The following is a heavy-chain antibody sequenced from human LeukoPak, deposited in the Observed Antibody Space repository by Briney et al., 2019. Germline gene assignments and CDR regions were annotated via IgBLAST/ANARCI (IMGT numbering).Heavy chain of an antibody. D-gene: IGHD2-2*01. V-gene: IGHV3-23*01. CDR3: ARAPLIVVVPAATYFDY. J-gene: IGHJ4*02. Sequence: GGSLRLSCAASGFTFSSYAMSWVRQAPGKGLEWVSGIRGSGGSTYHADSVKGRFTISRDNSKNTLYLQMNSLRAEDTAVYYCARAPLIVVVPAATYFDYWGQGTLVTVSS. CDR2: IRGSGGST. CDR1: GFTFSSYA.